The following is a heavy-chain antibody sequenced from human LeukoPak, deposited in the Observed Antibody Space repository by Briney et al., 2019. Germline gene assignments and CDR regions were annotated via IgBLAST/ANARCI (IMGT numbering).Heavy chain of an antibody. D-gene: IGHD1-26*01. Sequence: ASVKVSCKASGYTFTSYYMHWVRQAPGQGLEWMGIIHPSGGSTSYAQKFQGRVTMTRDTSISTAYMELSRLRSDDTAVYYCARDFIVGATCFDYWGQGTLVTVSS. CDR2: IHPSGGST. V-gene: IGHV1-46*01. CDR3: ARDFIVGATCFDY. J-gene: IGHJ4*02. CDR1: GYTFTSYY.